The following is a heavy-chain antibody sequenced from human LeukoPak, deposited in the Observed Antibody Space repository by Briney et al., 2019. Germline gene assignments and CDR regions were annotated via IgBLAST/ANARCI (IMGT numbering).Heavy chain of an antibody. J-gene: IGHJ5*02. Sequence: GGSLRLSCAASGFTFSSYSMNWVRQALGKWLEWVSSISSSSSYIYYADSVKGRFTISRDNAKNSLYLQMNSLRAEDTAVDYCARDLYGDYGNNWFDPWGQGTLVTVSS. D-gene: IGHD4-17*01. CDR2: ISSSSSYI. V-gene: IGHV3-21*01. CDR3: ARDLYGDYGNNWFDP. CDR1: GFTFSSYS.